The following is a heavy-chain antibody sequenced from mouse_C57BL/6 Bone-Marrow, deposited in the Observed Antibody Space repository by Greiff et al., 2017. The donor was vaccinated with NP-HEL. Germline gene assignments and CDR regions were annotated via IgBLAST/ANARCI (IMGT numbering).Heavy chain of an antibody. Sequence: VHLVESGAELVRPGTSVKVSCKASGYAFTNYLIEWVKQRPGQGLEWIGVINPGSGGTNYNEKFKGKATLTADKSSSTAYMQLSSLTSEDSAVYFCAGHAYAGRVAYGSQGTLVTVSA. CDR1: GYAFTNYL. D-gene: IGHD1-1*02. J-gene: IGHJ3*01. CDR2: INPGSGGT. CDR3: AGHAYAGRVAY. V-gene: IGHV1-54*01.